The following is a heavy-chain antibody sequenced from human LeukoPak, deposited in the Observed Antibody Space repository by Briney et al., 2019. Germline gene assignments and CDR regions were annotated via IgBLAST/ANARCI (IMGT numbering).Heavy chain of an antibody. CDR1: GFTFSSYG. CDR3: AKDILTGLISHMDV. Sequence: PGGSLRLSCAASGFTFSSYGMHWVRQAPGKGLEWLSFIRPDGSDEHYADSVKGRFTISRDNSKNTLYLQMNSLRAEDTAVYFCAKDILTGLISHMDVWGKGTTVTISS. D-gene: IGHD3-9*01. V-gene: IGHV3-30*02. CDR2: IRPDGSDE. J-gene: IGHJ6*03.